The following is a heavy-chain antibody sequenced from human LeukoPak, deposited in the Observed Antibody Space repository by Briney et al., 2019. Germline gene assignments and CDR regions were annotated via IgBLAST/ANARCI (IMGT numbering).Heavy chain of an antibody. Sequence: SVTVSCKASGGTFSSYAISWVRQAPGQGLEWMGGIIPIFGTANYAQKFQGRVTITADESTSTAYMELSSLRSEDTAVYYCASARTPHSSGYYYAFDYWGQGTLVTVSS. D-gene: IGHD3-22*01. CDR2: IIPIFGTA. V-gene: IGHV1-69*13. J-gene: IGHJ4*02. CDR3: ASARTPHSSGYYYAFDY. CDR1: GGTFSSYA.